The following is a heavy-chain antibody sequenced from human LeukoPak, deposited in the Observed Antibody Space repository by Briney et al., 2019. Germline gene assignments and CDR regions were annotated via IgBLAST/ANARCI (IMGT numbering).Heavy chain of an antibody. D-gene: IGHD2-8*01. CDR3: AREARFPTRGKYCTNGVCYIDY. J-gene: IGHJ4*02. Sequence: ASVKVSCKATGYTFTSYGISWVRQAPGQGLEWMGWISAYNGNTNYAQKLQGRVTMTTDTSTSTAYMEPRSLRSDDTAVYYCAREARFPTRGKYCTNGVCYIDYWGQGTLVTVSS. CDR2: ISAYNGNT. CDR1: GYTFTSYG. V-gene: IGHV1-18*01.